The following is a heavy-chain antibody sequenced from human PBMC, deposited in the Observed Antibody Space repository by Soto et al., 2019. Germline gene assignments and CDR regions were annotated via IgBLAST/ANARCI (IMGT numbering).Heavy chain of an antibody. CDR1: GFSVDNYG. D-gene: IGHD2-15*01. Sequence: PGGSLRLSCTASGFSVDNYGMAWVRQAPGKGLEWVSSIDDRTGDTHYADAVKGRFTVSRDSSRNTLYLQMTSLRVEDTAIYYCARPLGYVDPFDYWGQGTMVTVSS. V-gene: IGHV3-23*01. J-gene: IGHJ4*03. CDR3: ARPLGYVDPFDY. CDR2: IDDRTGDT.